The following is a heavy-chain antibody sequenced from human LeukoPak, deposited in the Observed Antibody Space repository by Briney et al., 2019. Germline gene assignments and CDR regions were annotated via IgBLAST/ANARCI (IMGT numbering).Heavy chain of an antibody. CDR1: GFTFSNAW. D-gene: IGHD3-10*01. J-gene: IGHJ4*02. CDR3: TTDILWFGELLYDY. V-gene: IGHV3-15*01. Sequence: PGGSLRLSCAASGFTFSNAWMSWVRQAPGKGLEWVGRIKSKTDGGTTDYAAPVKGRFTISRDDSKNTLYLRMNSLKTEDTAVYYCTTDILWFGELLYDYWGQGTLVTVSS. CDR2: IKSKTDGGTT.